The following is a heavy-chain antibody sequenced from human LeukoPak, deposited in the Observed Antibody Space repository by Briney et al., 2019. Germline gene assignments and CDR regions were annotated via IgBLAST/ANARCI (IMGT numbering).Heavy chain of an antibody. CDR1: GGSISSSSYY. CDR2: IYYSGST. Sequence: SETLSLTCTVSGGSISSSSYYWGWIRQPPGKGPEWIGSIYYSGSTYYNPSLKSRVTISVDTSKNQFSLKLSSVTAADTAVYYCARVSRGGDCYYCFHYWGQGTLVTVSS. CDR3: ARVSRGGDCYYCFHY. V-gene: IGHV4-39*07. D-gene: IGHD2-21*02. J-gene: IGHJ4*02.